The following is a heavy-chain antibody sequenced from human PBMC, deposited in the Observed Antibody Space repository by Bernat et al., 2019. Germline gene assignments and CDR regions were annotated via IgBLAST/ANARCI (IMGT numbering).Heavy chain of an antibody. CDR3: AREVDTAMADYYYYYGMDV. V-gene: IGHV4-59*12. Sequence: QVQLQESGPGLVKPSETLSLTCTVSGGSISSYYWSWIRQPPGKGLEWIGYIYYSGSTYYNPSLKSRVTISVDTSKNQFSLKLSSVTAADTAVYYCAREVDTAMADYYYYYGMDVWGQGTTVTVSS. J-gene: IGHJ6*02. D-gene: IGHD5-18*01. CDR2: IYYSGST. CDR1: GGSISSYY.